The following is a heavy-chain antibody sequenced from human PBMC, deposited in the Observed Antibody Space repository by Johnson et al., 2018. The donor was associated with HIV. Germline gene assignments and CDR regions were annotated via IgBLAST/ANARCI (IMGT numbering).Heavy chain of an antibody. Sequence: QVQLVESGGGLVQPGRSLRLSCAASAFTFSSYAMHWVRQAPGKGPEWVAVISFDGNLKKYADSVKGRSTISRDNVKNSLYLQINSLRAEDTAVYYCAKGWEGVASGDAFDIWGQETMVTVSS. V-gene: IGHV3-33*03. CDR3: AKGWEGVASGDAFDI. CDR1: AFTFSSYA. CDR2: ISFDGNLK. D-gene: IGHD5-12*01. J-gene: IGHJ3*02.